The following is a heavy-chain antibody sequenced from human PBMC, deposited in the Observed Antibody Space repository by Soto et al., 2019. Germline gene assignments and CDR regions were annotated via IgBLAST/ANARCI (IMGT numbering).Heavy chain of an antibody. V-gene: IGHV4-4*02. CDR1: GGSISSDYW. CDR3: ARNPFDY. CDR2: IFHGGTT. Sequence: SETLSLTCAVSGGSISSDYWWSWVRQPPGEGLAWIGEIFHGGTTNYNPSLKSRVTISMDKSDNQFSLKLNSVTAADTGVYYCARNPFDYWGQGTLVTVSS. J-gene: IGHJ4*02.